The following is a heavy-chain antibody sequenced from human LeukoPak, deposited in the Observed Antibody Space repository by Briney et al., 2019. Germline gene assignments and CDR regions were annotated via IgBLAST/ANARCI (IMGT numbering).Heavy chain of an antibody. V-gene: IGHV3-48*01. CDR3: ARKYSSGWYVYYFDY. Sequence: GGSLRLSCAASGFTFSSYSMNWVRQAPGKGLEWVSYISSSSSTIYYADSVKGRFTISRDNAKNSLYLQMNSLRAEDTAVYYCARKYSSGWYVYYFDYWGQGTLVTVSS. CDR1: GFTFSSYS. D-gene: IGHD6-19*01. CDR2: ISSSSSTI. J-gene: IGHJ4*02.